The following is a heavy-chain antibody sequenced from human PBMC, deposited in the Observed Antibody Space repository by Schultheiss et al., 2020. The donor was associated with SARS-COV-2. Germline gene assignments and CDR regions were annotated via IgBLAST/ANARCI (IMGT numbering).Heavy chain of an antibody. J-gene: IGHJ4*02. V-gene: IGHV3-30*04. CDR2: ISYDGSNK. Sequence: GGSLRLSCAASGFTFSSYAMHWVRQAPGKGLEWVAVISYDGSNKYYADSVKGRFTISRDNSKNTLYLQMNSLRAEDTAVYYCARGGQLEIDYWGLGTLVTVSS. D-gene: IGHD2-2*01. CDR1: GFTFSSYA. CDR3: ARGGQLEIDY.